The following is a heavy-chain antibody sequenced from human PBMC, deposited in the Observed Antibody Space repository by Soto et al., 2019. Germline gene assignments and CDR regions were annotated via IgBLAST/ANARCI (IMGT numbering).Heavy chain of an antibody. J-gene: IGHJ6*02. CDR2: ISYDGSNK. Sequence: GGSLRLSCAASGFTFSSYGMHWVRQAPGKGLEWVAVISYDGSNKYYADSVKGRFTISRDNSKNTLYLQMNSLRAEDTAVYYCAKALASARYYYYGMDVWGQGTTVTVSS. CDR1: GFTFSSYG. D-gene: IGHD5-12*01. CDR3: AKALASARYYYYGMDV. V-gene: IGHV3-30*18.